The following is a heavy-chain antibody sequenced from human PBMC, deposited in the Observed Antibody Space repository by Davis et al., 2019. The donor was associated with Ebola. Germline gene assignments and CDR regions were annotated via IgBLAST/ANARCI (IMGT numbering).Heavy chain of an antibody. Sequence: ASVKVPCKASRYTFTGYHMHWVRQAPGQGLEWMGRTNPNSGGTNYAQKFQGRVTMTRDTSISTAYLQWSSLKASDTAMYYCARHGCGGQEQWLMPLPNWFDPWGQGTLVTVSS. CDR3: ARHGCGGQEQWLMPLPNWFDP. J-gene: IGHJ5*02. CDR2: TNPNSGGT. D-gene: IGHD6-19*01. CDR1: RYTFTGYH. V-gene: IGHV1-2*06.